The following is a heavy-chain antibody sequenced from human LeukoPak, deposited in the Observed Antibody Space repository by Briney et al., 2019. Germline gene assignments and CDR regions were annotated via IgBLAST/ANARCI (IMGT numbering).Heavy chain of an antibody. D-gene: IGHD6-19*01. V-gene: IGHV4-61*09. CDR2: IYYSGST. CDR3: ASNLGQWLFSD. Sequence: SQTLSLTCTVSGGSISSGSYYWSWIRQPPGKGLEWIGNIYYSGSTNYNPSLKSRVTISVDTSKNQFSLRLSSVTAADTAVYYCASNLGQWLFSDWGQGTLVTVSP. CDR1: GGSISSGSYY. J-gene: IGHJ4*02.